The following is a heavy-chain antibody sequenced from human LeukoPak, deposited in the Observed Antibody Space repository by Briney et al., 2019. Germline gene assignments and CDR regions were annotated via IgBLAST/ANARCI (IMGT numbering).Heavy chain of an antibody. J-gene: IGHJ3*02. CDR2: INPNSGGT. V-gene: IGHV1-2*06. Sequence: GASVKVSCKASGGTFSSYAISWVRQAPGQGLEWMGRINPNSGGTNYAQKFQGRVTMTRDTSISTAYMELSRLRSDDTAVYYCARVSSGWLSAFDIWGQGTMVTVSS. D-gene: IGHD6-19*01. CDR1: GGTFSSYA. CDR3: ARVSSGWLSAFDI.